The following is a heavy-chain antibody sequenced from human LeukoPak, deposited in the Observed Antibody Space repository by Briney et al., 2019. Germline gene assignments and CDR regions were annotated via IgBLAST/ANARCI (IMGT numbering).Heavy chain of an antibody. D-gene: IGHD3-10*01. J-gene: IGHJ4*02. CDR2: IWYDGSNK. CDR1: GFTFSSYG. CDR3: AKDRPPQYDSGTYSDY. Sequence: GGSLRLSCAASGFTFSSYGMNWVRQAPGKGLEWVAVIWYDGSNKYYADSVKGRFTISRDNSKNTLYMQMNSLRTEDTAVYFCAKDRPPQYDSGTYSDYWGQGTLVTVSS. V-gene: IGHV3-30*02.